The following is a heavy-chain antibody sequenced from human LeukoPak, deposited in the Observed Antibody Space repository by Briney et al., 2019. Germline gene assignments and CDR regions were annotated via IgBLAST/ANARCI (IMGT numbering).Heavy chain of an antibody. CDR2: INHIGST. CDR3: AATKSGYGPRKYYFDY. V-gene: IGHV4-34*01. CDR1: GGSFSGYY. D-gene: IGHD5-12*01. Sequence: PSETLSLTCAVYGGSFSGYYWSWIRQPPGKGLEWIGEINHIGSTNYNPSLKSRITISVDTSTNQLSLTLSSVTAADPAVYYCAATKSGYGPRKYYFDYWGQGTLVTVSS. J-gene: IGHJ4*02.